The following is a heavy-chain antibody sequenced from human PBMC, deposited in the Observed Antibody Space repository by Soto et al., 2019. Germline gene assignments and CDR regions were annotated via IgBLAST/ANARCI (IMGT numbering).Heavy chain of an antibody. CDR1: GFTFSSYG. J-gene: IGHJ4*02. CDR2: ISYDGGLQ. D-gene: IGHD5-18*01. CDR3: VSDRGYGHASVPYS. Sequence: QAQLVESGGGVVQPGRSLRLSCAASGFTFSSYGMHWVRQAPGTGLEWVAVISYDGGLQHYADSVKGRFNISRDNSKNMVLLQMNSLRAEATAVYYCVSDRGYGHASVPYSWGQGTLVSVSS. V-gene: IGHV3-30*03.